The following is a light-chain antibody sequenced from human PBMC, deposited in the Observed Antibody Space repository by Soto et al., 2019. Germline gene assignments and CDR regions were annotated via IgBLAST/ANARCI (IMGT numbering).Light chain of an antibody. V-gene: IGKV3-11*01. Sequence: EIVLTQSPATLSLSPGERATLSCRASQRVSSYLAWYQQKPGQAPRLLIYDASNRATGIPARFSGSGSGTDVTLTISSLEHEDFAVYYCQQRSNWPPLTFGGGTKVEIK. CDR2: DAS. CDR3: QQRSNWPPLT. CDR1: QRVSSY. J-gene: IGKJ4*01.